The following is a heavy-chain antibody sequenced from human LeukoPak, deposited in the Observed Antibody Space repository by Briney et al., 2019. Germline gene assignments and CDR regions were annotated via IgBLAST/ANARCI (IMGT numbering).Heavy chain of an antibody. V-gene: IGHV1-2*02. J-gene: IGHJ4*02. D-gene: IGHD4-17*01. CDR1: GYTFTGYY. Sequence: GASVKVSCKASGYTFTGYYMHWVRQAPGQGLEWMGWINPNSGGTNYAQKFQGRVTMTRDTSISTAYMELSRLRSDDTAVYYCARVKDGDPPAFDYWGQGTLVTVSS. CDR3: ARVKDGDPPAFDY. CDR2: INPNSGGT.